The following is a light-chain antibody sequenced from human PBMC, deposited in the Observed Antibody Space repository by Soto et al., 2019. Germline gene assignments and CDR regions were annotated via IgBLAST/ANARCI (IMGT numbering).Light chain of an antibody. J-gene: IGKJ3*01. CDR3: QQSYSTPPFT. Sequence: DIQMTQSPSSLSASVGDRVTMTCRASQSISTYLNWYQQKPGKAPKVLIHAASSLQTGVPSRFSGSGSGTDFTLTISNLQPEDSATYYCQQSYSTPPFTFGPGTKVDIK. CDR2: AAS. V-gene: IGKV1-39*01. CDR1: QSISTY.